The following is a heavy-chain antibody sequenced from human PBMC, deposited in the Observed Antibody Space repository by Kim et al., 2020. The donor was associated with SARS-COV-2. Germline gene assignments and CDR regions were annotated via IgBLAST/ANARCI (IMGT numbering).Heavy chain of an antibody. D-gene: IGHD2-2*01. CDR3: ARGRIVVVPAAMVGWFDP. CDR1: GGSFSGYY. CDR2: INHSGST. J-gene: IGHJ5*02. Sequence: SETLSLTCAVYGGSFSGYYWSWIRQPPGKGLEWIGEINHSGSTNYNPSLKSRVTISVDTSKNQFSLKLSSVTAADTAVYYCARGRIVVVPAAMVGWFDPWGQGTLVTVSS. V-gene: IGHV4-34*01.